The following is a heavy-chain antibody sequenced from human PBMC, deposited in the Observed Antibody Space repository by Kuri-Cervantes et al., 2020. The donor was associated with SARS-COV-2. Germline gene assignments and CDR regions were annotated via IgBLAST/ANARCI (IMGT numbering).Heavy chain of an antibody. CDR3: ATTIFGVVPRD. CDR2: INAGNGNT. D-gene: IGHD3-3*01. Sequence: ASVKVSCKASGYTFTSYAMHWVRQAPGQRLEWMGWINAGNGNTKYSQKFQGRVTMTEDTSTDTAYMELSSLRSEDTAVYYCATTIFGVVPRDWGQGTLVTVSS. CDR1: GYTFTSYA. V-gene: IGHV1-3*01. J-gene: IGHJ4*02.